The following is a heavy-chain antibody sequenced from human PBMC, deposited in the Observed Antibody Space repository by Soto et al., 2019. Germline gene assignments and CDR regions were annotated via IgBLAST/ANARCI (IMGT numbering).Heavy chain of an antibody. Sequence: QVQLQESGPGLVKPSETLSLTCTVSGASISGYHWSWIRQFPGKELECLGYISYSGATNYNPSLKSRFTMSIDTSNNQFSLQLNSVTAADTAVHSCARAFAIVWDTYYFDYWGQGPLVTVSS. CDR1: GASISGYH. V-gene: IGHV4-59*08. J-gene: IGHJ4*02. CDR3: ARAFAIVWDTYYFDY. CDR2: ISYSGAT. D-gene: IGHD1-26*01.